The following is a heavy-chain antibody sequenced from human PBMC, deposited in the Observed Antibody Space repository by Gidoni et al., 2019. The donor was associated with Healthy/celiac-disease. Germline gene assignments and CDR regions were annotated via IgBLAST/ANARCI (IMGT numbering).Heavy chain of an antibody. CDR3: ARRYSSRLFDP. Sequence: QLQLQESGPGLVKPSETLSLTCTVPGGSISSSSYYWGWIRQPPGKGLEWIGSIYYSGSTYYNPSLKSRVTISVDTSKNQFSLKLSSVTAADTAVYYCARRYSSRLFDPWGQGTLVTVSS. J-gene: IGHJ5*02. V-gene: IGHV4-39*01. CDR2: IYYSGST. D-gene: IGHD6-13*01. CDR1: GGSISSSSYY.